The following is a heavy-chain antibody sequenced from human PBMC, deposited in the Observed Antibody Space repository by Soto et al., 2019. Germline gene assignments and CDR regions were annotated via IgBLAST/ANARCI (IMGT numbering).Heavy chain of an antibody. V-gene: IGHV3-30*18. CDR3: AKDDGAVVVVTDYYYGMDV. CDR2: ISYDGSKK. J-gene: IGHJ6*02. CDR1: GFTFSSYG. D-gene: IGHD3-22*01. Sequence: QVQLVESGGGVVQPGRSLRLSCAASGFTFSSYGMHWVRQAPGKGLEWVAVISYDGSKKYYADSVKGRLTISRENSKNTLYLQMNSLRAEDTAVYYCAKDDGAVVVVTDYYYGMDVWGQGTTVTVSS.